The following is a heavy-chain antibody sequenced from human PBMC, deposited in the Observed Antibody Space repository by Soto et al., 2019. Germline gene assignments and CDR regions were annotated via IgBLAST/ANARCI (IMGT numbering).Heavy chain of an antibody. CDR1: GYTFSYFD. J-gene: IGHJ6*02. D-gene: IGHD3-16*01. CDR2: MNAKSGDT. V-gene: IGHV1-8*01. CDR3: ARGNPFNYAGFDV. Sequence: ASVKVSCKASGYTFSYFDINWLRQAAGQGPEWMGWMNAKSGDTFSAQRFQGKFNMTWDTSLSTAYMEVGSLTSDDAAIYYCARGNPFNYAGFDVWGQGTTVTVSS.